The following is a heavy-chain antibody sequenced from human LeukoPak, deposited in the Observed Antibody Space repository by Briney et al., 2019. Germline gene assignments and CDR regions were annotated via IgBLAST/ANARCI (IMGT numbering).Heavy chain of an antibody. CDR2: ISYDGSNK. V-gene: IGHV3-30*18. D-gene: IGHD1-1*01. CDR1: GFTFSSYG. CDR3: AKPLGTYNCFDP. J-gene: IGHJ5*02. Sequence: PGGSLRLSCAASGFTFSSYGMHWVRQAPGKGLEWVAVISYDGSNKYYADSVKGRFTISRDSSKNTLYLQMSSLRAEDTAVYSCAKPLGTYNCFDPWGQGTLVTVSS.